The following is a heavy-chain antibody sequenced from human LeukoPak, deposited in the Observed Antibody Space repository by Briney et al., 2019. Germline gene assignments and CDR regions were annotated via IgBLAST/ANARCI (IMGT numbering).Heavy chain of an antibody. V-gene: IGHV3-74*01. CDR3: ARGARVVVITTLFDI. CDR1: GFTFSSYW. D-gene: IGHD3-22*01. J-gene: IGHJ3*02. Sequence: PGGSLRLSCAASGFTFSSYWMHWVRQAPGKGLVWVSRINSDGSSTSYADSVKGRFTISRDNAKNTLYLQMNSLRAEDTAVYYCARGARVVVITTLFDIWGQGTMVTVSS. CDR2: INSDGSST.